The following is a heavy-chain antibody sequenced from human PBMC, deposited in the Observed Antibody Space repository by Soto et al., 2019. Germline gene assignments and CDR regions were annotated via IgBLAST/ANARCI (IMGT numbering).Heavy chain of an antibody. CDR2: IYYSGST. CDR1: GGSISSSSYY. Sequence: QLQLQESGPGLVKPSETLSLTCTVSGGSISSSSYYWGWIRQPPGKGLEWIGSIYYSGSTYYNPSPKSRVTISVDTSKNQFSLKLSSVTAADTAVYYCARHRGCSSTSCRRGWFDPWGQGTLVTVSS. V-gene: IGHV4-39*01. D-gene: IGHD2-2*01. J-gene: IGHJ5*02. CDR3: ARHRGCSSTSCRRGWFDP.